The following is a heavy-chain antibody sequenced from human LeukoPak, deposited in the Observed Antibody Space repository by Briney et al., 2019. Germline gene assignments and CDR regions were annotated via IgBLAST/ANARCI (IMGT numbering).Heavy chain of an antibody. V-gene: IGHV4-39*07. D-gene: IGHD3-9*01. CDR1: GASIRNSDYF. CDR2: IYYTGTT. CDR3: ARLRPANYDILTGYLRRYFQH. J-gene: IGHJ1*01. Sequence: KPSETLSLTCTVSGASIRNSDYFWGWIRQPPGKGLEWIGNIYYTGTTYYNPSLKSRVTISVDTSKNQFSLRLSSMTAADTAVYYCARLRPANYDILTGYLRRYFQHWGQGTLVTVSS.